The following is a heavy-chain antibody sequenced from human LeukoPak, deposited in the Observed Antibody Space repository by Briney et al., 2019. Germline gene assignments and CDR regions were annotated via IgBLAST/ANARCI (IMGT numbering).Heavy chain of an antibody. D-gene: IGHD3-22*01. CDR3: ARDARFYYDSSGYYFDY. CDR2: IIPIFGTA. Sequence: GASVKVSCKXSGGTFSSYAISWVRQAPGQGLDWMGRIIPIFGTANYAQKFQGRVTIATDESTSTAYMELSSLRSEDTTVYYCARDARFYYDSSGYYFDYWGQGTLVTVSS. V-gene: IGHV1-69*05. J-gene: IGHJ4*02. CDR1: GGTFSSYA.